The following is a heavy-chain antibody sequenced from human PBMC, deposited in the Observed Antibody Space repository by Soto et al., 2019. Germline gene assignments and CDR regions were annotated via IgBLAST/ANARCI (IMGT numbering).Heavy chain of an antibody. D-gene: IGHD6-19*01. CDR1: GYTFTSYG. CDR3: ARARIAVAGPYYYYYGMDV. Sequence: ASVKVSCKASGYTFTSYGISWVRQAPGQGLEWMGWISAYNGNTNYAQKFQGRVTMTTNTSTSTAYMELRSLRSEDTAVYYCARARIAVAGPYYYYYGMDVWGQGTTVTVSS. J-gene: IGHJ6*02. CDR2: ISAYNGNT. V-gene: IGHV1-18*01.